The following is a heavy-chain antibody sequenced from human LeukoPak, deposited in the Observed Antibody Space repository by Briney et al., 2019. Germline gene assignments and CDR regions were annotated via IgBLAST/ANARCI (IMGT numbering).Heavy chain of an antibody. CDR2: IQSNGNEK. CDR1: GFTFSYYA. Sequence: PGGSLRLSCAVSGFTFSYYAMHWVRQAPGKGLGWVASIQSNGNEKYSSDSLKGRFTISRYNSKNTLYLQMNTVRPEDTAVFYCARGVTSWPQGPAHFDNWGQGNLITVSS. D-gene: IGHD2-2*01. J-gene: IGHJ4*02. CDR3: ARGVTSWPQGPAHFDN. V-gene: IGHV3-30*02.